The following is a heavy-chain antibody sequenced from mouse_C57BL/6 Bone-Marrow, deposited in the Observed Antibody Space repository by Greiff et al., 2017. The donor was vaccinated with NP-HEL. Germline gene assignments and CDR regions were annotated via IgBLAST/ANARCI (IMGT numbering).Heavy chain of an antibody. D-gene: IGHD4-1*01. Sequence: EVKVVESGGGLVQSGRSLRLSCATSGFTFSDFYMEWVRQAPGKGLEWIAASRNKANDYTTEYSVSVKGRFIVSRDNSQSILYLQMNALRAEDTAIYYCARDSGYYFDYWGQGTTLTVSS. V-gene: IGHV7-1*01. CDR1: GFTFSDFY. CDR2: SRNKANDYTT. J-gene: IGHJ2*01. CDR3: ARDSGYYFDY.